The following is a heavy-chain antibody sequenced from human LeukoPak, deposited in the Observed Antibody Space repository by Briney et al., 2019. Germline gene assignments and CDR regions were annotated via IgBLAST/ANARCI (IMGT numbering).Heavy chain of an antibody. V-gene: IGHV3-23*01. CDR3: AKFGYSGSYLDAFDI. CDR2: ISGSGGST. CDR1: GFTFSSYG. J-gene: IGHJ3*02. D-gene: IGHD1-26*01. Sequence: GGTLRLSCAASGFTFSSYGMSWVRQAPGKGLEWDSAISGSGGSTYYADSVKGRFTISRDNSKNTLYLQMNSLRAEDTAVYYCAKFGYSGSYLDAFDIWGQGTMVTVSS.